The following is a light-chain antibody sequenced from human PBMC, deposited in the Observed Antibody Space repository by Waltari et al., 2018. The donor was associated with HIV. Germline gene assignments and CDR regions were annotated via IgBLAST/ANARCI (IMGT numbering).Light chain of an antibody. CDR1: QSVNSN. V-gene: IGKV3-15*01. CDR2: GTS. Sequence: EILMTQSPATLSVSPGERATLSCRASQSVNSNLAWYQQKPGQTPRLRIYGTSTRATDIPARFSGSGSVTEFTLTISSLQSEDFAVYYCHHYNNWRETFGQGTKVEIK. CDR3: HHYNNWRET. J-gene: IGKJ1*01.